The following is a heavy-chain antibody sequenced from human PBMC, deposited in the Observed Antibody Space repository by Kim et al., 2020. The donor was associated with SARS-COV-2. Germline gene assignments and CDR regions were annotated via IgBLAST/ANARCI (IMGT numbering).Heavy chain of an antibody. CDR2: ISYDGSNK. V-gene: IGHV3-30*18. Sequence: GGSLRLSCAASGFTFSSYGMHWVRQAPGKGLEWVAVISYDGSNKYYADSVKGRFTISRDNSKNTLYLQMNSLRAEDTAVYYCAKDSLWFGELEPFDYWGQGTLVTVSS. J-gene: IGHJ4*02. CDR3: AKDSLWFGELEPFDY. D-gene: IGHD3-10*01. CDR1: GFTFSSYG.